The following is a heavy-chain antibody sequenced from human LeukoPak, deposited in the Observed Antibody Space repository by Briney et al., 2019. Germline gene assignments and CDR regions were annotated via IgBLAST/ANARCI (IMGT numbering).Heavy chain of an antibody. J-gene: IGHJ4*02. D-gene: IGHD1-1*01. CDR3: ARLGTAAAY. V-gene: IGHV1-8*01. Sequence: ASVKVSCKASGYTFTNHDINWVRQATGQGLEWMGWMSPNSGNSGYAQKFQGRVTMTRDTSINTAYMELSSLTSEDTAVYYCARLGTAAAYWGQGTLVTVSS. CDR2: MSPNSGNS. CDR1: GYTFTNHD.